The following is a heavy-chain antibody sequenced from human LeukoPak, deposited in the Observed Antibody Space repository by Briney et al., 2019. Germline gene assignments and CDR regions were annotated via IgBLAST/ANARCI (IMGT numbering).Heavy chain of an antibody. CDR1: GGSISSSSYY. CDR3: ASYVRWSYYFDY. Sequence: PSETLSLTCTVSGGSISSSSYYWGWIRQPPGKGLEWIGTIFYSGTTYYNPSLKSRVTISVDTSKNQFSLKLNSVTAADTAVYYCASYVRWSYYFDYWGQGTLVTVSS. V-gene: IGHV4-39*07. J-gene: IGHJ4*02. D-gene: IGHD3-10*02. CDR2: IFYSGTT.